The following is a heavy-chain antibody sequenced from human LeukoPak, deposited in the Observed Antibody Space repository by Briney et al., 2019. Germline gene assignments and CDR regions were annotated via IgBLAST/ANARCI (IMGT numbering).Heavy chain of an antibody. V-gene: IGHV3-30*02. CDR1: GFTFTTYG. CDR2: IFYDGSLK. J-gene: IGHJ4*02. D-gene: IGHD6-19*01. Sequence: GGSLRLSCAASGFTFTTYGMHRVRQAPGKGLQWVAFIFYDGSLKYYGDSVKGRFSISRDNSKNTVSLQMNSLRAEDTAVYYCAKEDSPGWYGVDYWGQGTLVTVSS. CDR3: AKEDSPGWYGVDY.